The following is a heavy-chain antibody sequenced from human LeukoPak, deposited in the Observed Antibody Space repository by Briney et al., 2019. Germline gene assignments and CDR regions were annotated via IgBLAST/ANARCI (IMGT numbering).Heavy chain of an antibody. J-gene: IGHJ6*03. Sequence: SETLSLTCAVYGGSFSGYYWSWIRQPPGKGLEWIGEINHSGSTNCNPSLKSRVTISVDTSKNQFSLRLSSVTAADTAVYYCARPNGDPYYYYMDVWGKGTTVTVSS. CDR2: INHSGST. D-gene: IGHD4-17*01. V-gene: IGHV4-34*01. CDR3: ARPNGDPYYYYMDV. CDR1: GGSFSGYY.